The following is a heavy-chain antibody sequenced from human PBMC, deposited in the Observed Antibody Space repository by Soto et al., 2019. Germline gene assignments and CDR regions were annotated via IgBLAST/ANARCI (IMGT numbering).Heavy chain of an antibody. V-gene: IGHV4-39*07. J-gene: IGHJ4*02. CDR2: IYYSGST. D-gene: IGHD2-2*01. Sequence: SETLSLTCTVSGGSISSSSYYWGWIRQPPGKGLEWIGSIYYSGSTYYNPSLKSRVSISVDTPKKHFSLDLTSVTAADTAVYYCARVGARYCSGTTCPMAYWGQGTLVTISS. CDR1: GGSISSSSYY. CDR3: ARVGARYCSGTTCPMAY.